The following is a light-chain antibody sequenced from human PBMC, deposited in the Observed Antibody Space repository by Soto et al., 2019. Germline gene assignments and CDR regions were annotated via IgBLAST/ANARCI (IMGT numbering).Light chain of an antibody. V-gene: IGKV3-20*01. J-gene: IGKJ5*01. CDR2: GAS. CDR1: QIVTSDY. Sequence: DIVLTQSPGTLSLSPGERVTLSCRASQIVTSDYLAWYHQEPGQAPRLLIYGASNRATGIPDRFSGSGSGTDFTLTISSLQSEDFAVYYCQQYGSSPPITFGQGTRLEI. CDR3: QQYGSSPPIT.